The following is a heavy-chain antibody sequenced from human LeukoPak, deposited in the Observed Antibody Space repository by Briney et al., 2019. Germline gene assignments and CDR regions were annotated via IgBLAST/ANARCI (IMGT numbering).Heavy chain of an antibody. CDR1: GYTFTGYY. Sequence: ASVKVSCKASGYTFTGYYMHWVRQAPGQGLEWMGWISAYNGNTNYAQKLQGRVTMTTDTSTSTAYMELRSLRSDDTAVYYCARAPITGLNWFDPWGQGTLVTVSS. CDR3: ARAPITGLNWFDP. V-gene: IGHV1-18*04. D-gene: IGHD3-10*01. CDR2: ISAYNGNT. J-gene: IGHJ5*02.